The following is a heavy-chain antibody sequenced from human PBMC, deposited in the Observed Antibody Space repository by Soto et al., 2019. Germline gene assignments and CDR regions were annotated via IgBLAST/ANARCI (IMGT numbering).Heavy chain of an antibody. V-gene: IGHV3-23*01. CDR1: GFTFSSYA. Sequence: EVQLLESGGGLVQPGGSLRLSCAASGFTFSSYAMSWVRHAPGKGLEWVSAISGSGGSTYYADSVKGRFTICRDNSKNPLYLEMNSLRAEDTAVYYCAKVVHCCGGSCYPATYYFDSWGQGTLVTVSS. CDR2: ISGSGGST. CDR3: AKVVHCCGGSCYPATYYFDS. J-gene: IGHJ4*02. D-gene: IGHD2-15*01.